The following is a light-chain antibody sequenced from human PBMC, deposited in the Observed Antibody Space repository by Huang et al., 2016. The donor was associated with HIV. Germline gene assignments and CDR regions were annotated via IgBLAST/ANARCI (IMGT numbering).Light chain of an antibody. J-gene: IGKJ3*01. V-gene: IGKV4-1*01. Sequence: DIVMTQSPDSLAVSMGERATINCKSSQTILHDSDSRNYLAWYQQKPGQPPKLLIHWASIRKSGVPDRFIGSWSGTDFTLTISSLQAEDVAVYYCQQYYSSPFTFGPGTNVDI. CDR3: QQYYSSPFT. CDR1: QTILHDSDSRNY. CDR2: WAS.